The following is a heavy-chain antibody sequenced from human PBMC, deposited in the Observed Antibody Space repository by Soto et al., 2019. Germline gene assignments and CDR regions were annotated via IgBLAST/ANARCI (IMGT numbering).Heavy chain of an antibody. CDR3: GRDGALGDTAVVDS. CDR2: IWYDGSNK. J-gene: IGHJ4*02. D-gene: IGHD5-18*01. Sequence: QVQLVESGGGVVQPGKSLRLSCAASGFTFSTYGMHWVRQAPGKGLEWVAVIWYDGSNKYHGDSLKGRFTISRDNSKNPLSLQINNLTAADTAVYYCGRDGALGDTAVVDSWGQGNLVTVSS. V-gene: IGHV3-33*01. CDR1: GFTFSTYG.